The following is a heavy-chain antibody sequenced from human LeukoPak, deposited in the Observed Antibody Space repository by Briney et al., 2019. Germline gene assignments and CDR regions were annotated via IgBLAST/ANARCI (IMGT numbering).Heavy chain of an antibody. V-gene: IGHV3-21*01. Sequence: GGSLRLSCAASGFTFSSYSMNWVRQAPGKGLEWVSSISSSSSYIYYADSVKGRFTISRDNAKNSLYLQMNSLRAEDTAVYYCAREPDPYYDFWSGYYDMDVWGKGTTVTVSS. J-gene: IGHJ6*03. CDR2: ISSSSSYI. CDR3: AREPDPYYDFWSGYYDMDV. CDR1: GFTFSSYS. D-gene: IGHD3-3*01.